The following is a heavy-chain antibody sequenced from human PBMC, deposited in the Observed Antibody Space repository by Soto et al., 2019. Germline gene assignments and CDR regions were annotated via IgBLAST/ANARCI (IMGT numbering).Heavy chain of an antibody. CDR1: GFTFSVSS. J-gene: IGHJ4*02. D-gene: IGHD1-26*01. V-gene: IGHV3-73*01. CDR3: VSAGAGFGH. CDR2: IRSKANNNAT. Sequence: EVQLVESGGGLVQPWGSVRLSCAGSGFTFSVSSMHWVRQAPGKGLEWLGRIRSKANNNATIYSESVRGRFIISRDDSQDTMLLQMSSLRTEDTAMYYCVSAGAGFGHWGQGTLVTVSS.